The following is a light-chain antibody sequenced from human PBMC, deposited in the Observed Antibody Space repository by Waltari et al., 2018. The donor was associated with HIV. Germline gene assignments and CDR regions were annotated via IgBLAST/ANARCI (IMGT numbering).Light chain of an antibody. J-gene: IGKJ1*01. Sequence: DIQMTQSPSTVSASVGDTVTITCWASKNISNWLAWYQQRPGKAPTLLMSQASNLESGVSSRFSGSASGTEFTLAIINLEPGDYGTYYCQHYVSYPWTFGQGTKVEIK. CDR1: KNISNW. CDR3: QHYVSYPWT. CDR2: QAS. V-gene: IGKV1-5*03.